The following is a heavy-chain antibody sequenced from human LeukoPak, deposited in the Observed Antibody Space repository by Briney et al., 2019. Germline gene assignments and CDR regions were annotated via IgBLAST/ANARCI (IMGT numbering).Heavy chain of an antibody. CDR3: GRVVTGFDYYMDV. J-gene: IGHJ6*03. D-gene: IGHD1-14*01. V-gene: IGHV4-34*01. Sequence: PSETLSLTCAVYGGSFSGYYWSWIRQPPGKGLEWIGEINHSGSTNYNPSLKSRVTISVDTSKNQFSLKLSSVTAADTAVYYCGRVVTGFDYYMDVWGKGTTVIVS. CDR2: INHSGST. CDR1: GGSFSGYY.